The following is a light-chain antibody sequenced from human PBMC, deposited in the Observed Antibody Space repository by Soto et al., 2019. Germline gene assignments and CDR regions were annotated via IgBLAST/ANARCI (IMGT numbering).Light chain of an antibody. J-gene: IGKJ2*01. CDR3: QQYYSSPYT. CDR1: QNVLYSSNNKNY. CDR2: WAS. V-gene: IGKV4-1*01. Sequence: SCWSSQNVLYSSNNKNYLAWYQHKPGQPPKLLIYWASTRESGVPDRFSGSGSGTDFTLTISSLQAEDVAVYYCQQYYSSPYTFGQGTKLEIK.